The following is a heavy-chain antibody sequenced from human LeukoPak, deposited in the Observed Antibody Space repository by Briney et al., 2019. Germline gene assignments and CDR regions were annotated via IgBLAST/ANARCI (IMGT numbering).Heavy chain of an antibody. CDR2: INPNSGGT. CDR1: GYTFTGYY. Sequence: ASVKVSCKASGYTFTGYYMHWVRQAPGQGLEWMGWINPNSGGTNYAQKFQGRVTMTRDTSISTAYMELSRLRSDDTAVYYCARVSSSWYQDWYFDRWGRGTLVTVSS. CDR3: ARVSSSWYQDWYFDR. V-gene: IGHV1-2*02. D-gene: IGHD6-13*01. J-gene: IGHJ2*01.